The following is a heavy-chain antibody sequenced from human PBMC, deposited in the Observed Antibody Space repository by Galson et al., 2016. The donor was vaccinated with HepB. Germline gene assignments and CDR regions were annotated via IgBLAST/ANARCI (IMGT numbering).Heavy chain of an antibody. V-gene: IGHV3-30-3*02. J-gene: IGHJ6*02. CDR1: GFTFSTYA. Sequence: SLRLSCAASGFTFSTYAIHWVRQAPGKGLEWVIVISYGGGSHKYFADSVKGRFTISRDNSKNTVYLQMNSLRAEDTAVYFCAKQSPGRTGVPPYYYYYYGIDVWGPGTTVTVSS. CDR2: ISYGGGSHK. CDR3: AKQSPGRTGVPPYYYYYYGIDV. D-gene: IGHD1-1*01.